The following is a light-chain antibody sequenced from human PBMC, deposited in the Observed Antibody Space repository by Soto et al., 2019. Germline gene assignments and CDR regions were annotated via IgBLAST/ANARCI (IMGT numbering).Light chain of an antibody. CDR1: QTISNSL. Sequence: DIQMTQSPSTLSASVGDRVTITCRARQTISNSLLAWYQQKPGKAPKLLIYDASSLASGVPSRFSGSGSGTEFTLTISSRQPDDFATYYCQQYSTYYSFGQGTKLESK. CDR2: DAS. J-gene: IGKJ2*03. CDR3: QQYSTYYS. V-gene: IGKV1-5*01.